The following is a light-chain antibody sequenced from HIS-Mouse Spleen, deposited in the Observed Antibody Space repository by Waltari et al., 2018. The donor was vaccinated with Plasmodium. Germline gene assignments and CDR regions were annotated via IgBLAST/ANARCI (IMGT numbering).Light chain of an antibody. J-gene: IGKJ4*01. CDR3: QQLNSYPLT. CDR1: QGISSY. CDR2: AAS. V-gene: IGKV1-9*01. Sequence: DIQLTQSPSFLSASVGDRVTITCRASQGISSYLAWDQQKPGKAPKLLFYAASTLQSGVPSNFSGSGSGTEFILTISSLQSEDFATYYCQQLNSYPLTFGGGTKVEIK.